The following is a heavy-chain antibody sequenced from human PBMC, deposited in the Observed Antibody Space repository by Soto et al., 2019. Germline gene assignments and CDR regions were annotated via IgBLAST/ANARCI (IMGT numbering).Heavy chain of an antibody. CDR1: GGTFSSYA. V-gene: IGHV1-69*13. J-gene: IGHJ4*02. D-gene: IGHD3-16*02. CDR2: IIPIFGTA. Sequence: ASVKVSCKASGGTFSSYAISWVRQAPGQGLEWMGGIIPIFGTANYAQKFQGRVTITADESTSTAYMELSSLRSEDTAVYYCARVLDYDYVWGSYRFDYWGQGTLVTVSS. CDR3: ARVLDYDYVWGSYRFDY.